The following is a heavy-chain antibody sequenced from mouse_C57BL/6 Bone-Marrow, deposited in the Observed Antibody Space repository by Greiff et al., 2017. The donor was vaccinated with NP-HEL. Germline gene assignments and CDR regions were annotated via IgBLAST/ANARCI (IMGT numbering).Heavy chain of an antibody. CDR2: IWGGGGT. J-gene: IGHJ4*01. D-gene: IGHD1-2*01. V-gene: IGHV2-9*01. CDR1: GFSLTSYG. Sequence: QVQLQESGPGLVAPSQSLSITCNVSGFSLTSYGVGWVRQPPGKGLEWLGVIWGGGGTTYNSAPLSGLSIRKDNSKSQAVIKMNSLQTDDTAMYYCAKHGGGYVIAKDYRGQGTSVTVAS. CDR3: AKHGGGYVIAKDY.